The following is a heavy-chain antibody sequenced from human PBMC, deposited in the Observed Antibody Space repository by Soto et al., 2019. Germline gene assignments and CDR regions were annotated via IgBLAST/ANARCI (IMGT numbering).Heavy chain of an antibody. CDR2: MNPGSGDT. J-gene: IGHJ5*02. CDR1: GYSFTNND. V-gene: IGHV1-8*01. Sequence: QVQLVQSGAEVREPGASVKVSCKASGYSFTNNDVSWVRQATGQGLEWMGWMNPGSGDTGYAQKFQGRVTMTRDISIATAYMDLSSLRSDGTARYYCARMETFGSLNWFDPWGQGTLVTVAS. CDR3: ARMETFGSLNWFDP. D-gene: IGHD3-16*01.